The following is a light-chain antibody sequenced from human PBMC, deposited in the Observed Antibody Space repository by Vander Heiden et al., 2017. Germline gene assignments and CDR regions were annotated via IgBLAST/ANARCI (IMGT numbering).Light chain of an antibody. CDR1: QSISSY. CDR2: AAS. CDR3: QQSYSTLAMYT. J-gene: IGKJ2*01. V-gene: IGKV1-39*01. Sequence: DIQMTQSPSSLSASVGDRVTITCRASQSISSYLNWYQQKQGKAPKLLIYAASSLQSGVPSRFSGSGSGTDFTRTISSLQPEDFATYYCQQSYSTLAMYTFGQGTKLEIK.